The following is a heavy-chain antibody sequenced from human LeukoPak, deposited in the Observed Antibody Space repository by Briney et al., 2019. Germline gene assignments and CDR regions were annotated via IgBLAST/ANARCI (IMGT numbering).Heavy chain of an antibody. CDR1: GYTFTSYG. J-gene: IGHJ4*02. D-gene: IGHD4-23*01. V-gene: IGHV1-18*01. CDR3: ARESDIFDALHDYGGPGGYYFDY. CDR2: ISAYNGNT. Sequence: GASVKVSCKASGYTFTSYGISWVRQAPGQGLEWMGWISAYNGNTNYAQKLQGRVTMTTDTSTSTAYMELRSLRSDDTAVYYCARESDIFDALHDYGGPGGYYFDYWGQGTLVTVSS.